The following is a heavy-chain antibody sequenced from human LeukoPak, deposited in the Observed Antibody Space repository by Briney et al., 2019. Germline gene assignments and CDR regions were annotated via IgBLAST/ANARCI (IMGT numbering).Heavy chain of an antibody. V-gene: IGHV3-66*01. D-gene: IGHD1-26*01. CDR2: IYSGGDT. CDR3: AKSLGSSTDAFDI. CDR1: GFTVNSYY. Sequence: GGSLRLSCAASGFTVNSYYMGWVRQAPGKGLEWVSVIYSGGDTYYADSVKGRFIISRDNSKNMIYLEMSSLKAEDTAVYYCAKSLGSSTDAFDIWGQGTMVTVSS. J-gene: IGHJ3*02.